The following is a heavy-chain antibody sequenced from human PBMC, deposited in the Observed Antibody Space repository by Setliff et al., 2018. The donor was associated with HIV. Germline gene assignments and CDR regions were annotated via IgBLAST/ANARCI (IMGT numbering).Heavy chain of an antibody. CDR1: GHTFTGYY. CDR3: ARGGVILTGYSHFDY. D-gene: IGHD3-9*01. V-gene: IGHV1-2*06. CDR2: INPNSGGT. J-gene: IGHJ4*02. Sequence: ASVKVSCKTSGHTFTGYYMHWMRQAPGEGLEWMGQINPNSGGTEYAPKFQGRVTLTRDTSIGTAYMELTSLRSDDTAVYYCARGGVILTGYSHFDYWGQGTLVTVSS.